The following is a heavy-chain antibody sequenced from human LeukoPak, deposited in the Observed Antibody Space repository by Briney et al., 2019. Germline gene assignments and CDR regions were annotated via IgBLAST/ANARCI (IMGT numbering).Heavy chain of an antibody. Sequence: GGSLRLSCAASGFTFSSYAMHWVRQDPGKGLEWVAVISYDGSNKYYADSVKGRFTISRDNSKNMVYLQMNSLIAEDTAVYFCARVRLDRSERNLDAFENWGQGTMVTVSS. D-gene: IGHD3-3*01. CDR2: ISYDGSNK. CDR1: GFTFSSYA. J-gene: IGHJ3*02. V-gene: IGHV3-30*14. CDR3: ARVRLDRSERNLDAFEN.